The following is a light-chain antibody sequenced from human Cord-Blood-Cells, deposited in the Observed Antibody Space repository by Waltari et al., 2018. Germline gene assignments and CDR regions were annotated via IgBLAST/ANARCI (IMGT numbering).Light chain of an antibody. V-gene: IGKV1-8*01. CDR3: QPYYSDPWT. CDR2: APS. J-gene: IGKJ1*01. CDR1: PGISSY. Sequence: AIRMTQSPSSLSASTGDRVTITCRASPGISSYLAWYQHKPGKAPKLLVYAPSTLQRGAPSRFGGSGYGADFTLSISCLQSEDFATYYCQPYYSDPWTFGQGTKVEIK.